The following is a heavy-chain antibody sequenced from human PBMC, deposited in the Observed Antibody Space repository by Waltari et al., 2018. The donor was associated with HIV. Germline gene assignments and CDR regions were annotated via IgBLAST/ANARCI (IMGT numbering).Heavy chain of an antibody. CDR2: VSPNSGNT. CDR1: EYTFTTYD. CDR3: TRARRPRPPAGAKPRGWWFDT. J-gene: IGHJ5*02. D-gene: IGHD2-2*01. V-gene: IGHV1-8*02. Sequence: QVQLVQSGAEVKKPGASVKVSCTASEYTFTTYDINWVRQAAGQGLEWMGWVSPNSGNTGYAQHFQGRLTMTRNTSINTAYMELASLQSDDTAVYFCTRARRPRPPAGAKPRGWWFDTWGQGTLVTVSS.